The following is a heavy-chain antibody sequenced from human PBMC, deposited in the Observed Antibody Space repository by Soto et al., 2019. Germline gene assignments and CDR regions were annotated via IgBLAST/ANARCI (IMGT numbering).Heavy chain of an antibody. D-gene: IGHD6-13*01. CDR1: GFTFSSYA. V-gene: IGHV3-23*01. CDR3: VKEGSSTSWYRIAEYFQH. J-gene: IGHJ1*01. CDR2: IRGSGDIT. Sequence: PGGSLRLSCAASGFTFSSYAMSWVRQAPGKGLEWVSTIRGSGDITYYADSVKGRFTISRDNSKNTLFLQMNSLRAEDTAVYFCVKEGSSTSWYRIAEYFQHWGQGTLVTVSS.